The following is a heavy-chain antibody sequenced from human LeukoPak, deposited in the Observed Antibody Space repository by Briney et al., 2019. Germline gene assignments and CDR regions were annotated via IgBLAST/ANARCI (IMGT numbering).Heavy chain of an antibody. J-gene: IGHJ3*02. Sequence: ASVKVSCKASGYTFTGYYMHWVRQAPGQGLEWMGWINPNSGGTSYAQKFQGRVTMTRDTSISTAYMELSRLRSDDTAVYYCARAGVVVIAIRGFSSPDDAFDIWGQGTMVTVSS. CDR3: ARAGVVVIAIRGFSSPDDAFDI. D-gene: IGHD2-21*01. CDR2: INPNSGGT. CDR1: GYTFTGYY. V-gene: IGHV1-2*02.